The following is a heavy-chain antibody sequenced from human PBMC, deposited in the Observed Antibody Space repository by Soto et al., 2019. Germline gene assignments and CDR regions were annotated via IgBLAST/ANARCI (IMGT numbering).Heavy chain of an antibody. CDR1: GGNFNTYA. J-gene: IGHJ4*02. D-gene: IGHD3-10*01. V-gene: IGHV1-69*01. CDR2: IIPMFDIK. CDR3: AKEAGDH. Sequence: QLQLVQSGAEVKERGSSVKISCKTSGGNFNTYALNWVRQAPGQGLEWIGGIIPMFDIKNVAQRFQGRVTLNADDSMTTAYMEMTSLRSDDTAVYYCAKEAGDHWGQGTLVTVSS.